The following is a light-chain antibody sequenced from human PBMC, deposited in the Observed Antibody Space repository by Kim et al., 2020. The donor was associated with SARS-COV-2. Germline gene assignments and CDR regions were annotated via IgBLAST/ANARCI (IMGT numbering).Light chain of an antibody. Sequence: CVVDSVTITCRASQGISSALAWYQQRPGKAPKLLIYDASTLERGVPSRFAGGGFGTHFTLTISSLQPEDFATYYCQQSSSYPPLAFGGGTKVDIK. V-gene: IGKV1-13*02. CDR3: QQSSSYPPLA. CDR1: QGISSA. CDR2: DAS. J-gene: IGKJ4*01.